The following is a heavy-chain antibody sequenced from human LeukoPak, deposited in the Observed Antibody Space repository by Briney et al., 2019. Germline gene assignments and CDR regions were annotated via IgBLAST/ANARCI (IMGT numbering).Heavy chain of an antibody. V-gene: IGHV5-51*01. CDR3: ARHSVITSRIAARILDY. CDR2: IYPGDSDT. CDR1: GYSFTSYW. Sequence: GESLKISCKGSGYSFTSYWIGWVRQMPGKGLEWMGVIYPGDSDTRYSPSLQGQVTISADKSISTAYLQWSSLKASDTAMYYCARHSVITSRIAARILDYWGQGTLVTVSS. D-gene: IGHD6-6*01. J-gene: IGHJ4*02.